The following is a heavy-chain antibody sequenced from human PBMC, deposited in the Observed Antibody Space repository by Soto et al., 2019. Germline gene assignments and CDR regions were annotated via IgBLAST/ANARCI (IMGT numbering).Heavy chain of an antibody. V-gene: IGHV1-3*01. CDR2: INAGNGNT. Sequence: ASVKVSCKASGYTFTSYAMRWVRQAPGQRLEWMGWINAGNGNTKYSQKFQGRVTITRDTSASTAYMELSSLRSEDTAVYYCARFYDSSGYYSGFDPWGQGTLVTVSS. D-gene: IGHD3-22*01. J-gene: IGHJ5*02. CDR1: GYTFTSYA. CDR3: ARFYDSSGYYSGFDP.